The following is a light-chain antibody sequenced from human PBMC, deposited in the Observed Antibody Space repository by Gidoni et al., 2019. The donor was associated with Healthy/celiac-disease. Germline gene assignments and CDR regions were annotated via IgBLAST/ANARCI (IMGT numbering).Light chain of an antibody. V-gene: IGKV1-39*01. CDR3: QQSYSTPFMYT. Sequence: DIQMTQSLSSLSASVGDRVTITCRASQGISSYLNWYQQKPGKAPKLLIYAASSLQSGVPSRFSGSGSGTDFTLTISSLQPEDFATYYCQQSYSTPFMYTFGQGTKLEIK. J-gene: IGKJ2*01. CDR1: QGISSY. CDR2: AAS.